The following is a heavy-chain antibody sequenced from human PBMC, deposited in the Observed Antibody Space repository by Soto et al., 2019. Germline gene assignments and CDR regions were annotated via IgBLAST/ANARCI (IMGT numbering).Heavy chain of an antibody. J-gene: IGHJ3*02. CDR2: ISWDSNSL. CDR3: VKDIEENQLLYDAFDI. CDR1: GFRFDDYA. D-gene: IGHD2-2*01. Sequence: EVQLVESGGGLVQPGRSLRLSCVASGFRFDDYAMHWVRPAPGKGLEWVSGISWDSNSLGYADSVKGRFTISRDSAKNSLYLQMNSLRAEDTALYYCVKDIEENQLLYDAFDIWGQGTMVTVSS. V-gene: IGHV3-9*01.